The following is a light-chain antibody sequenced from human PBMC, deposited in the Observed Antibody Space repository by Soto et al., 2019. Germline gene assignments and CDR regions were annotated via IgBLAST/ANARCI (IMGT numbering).Light chain of an antibody. Sequence: DIQITQSPSTLPASVGVRFTITCRASQTISSWLAWYQQKPGKAPKLLIYDASNLETGVPSRFSGSGSGTDFTFTISSLQPEDIATYYCQQYDNLPPRISFGQGTRLEIK. CDR3: QQYDNLPPRIS. V-gene: IGKV1-33*01. CDR1: QTISSW. CDR2: DAS. J-gene: IGKJ5*01.